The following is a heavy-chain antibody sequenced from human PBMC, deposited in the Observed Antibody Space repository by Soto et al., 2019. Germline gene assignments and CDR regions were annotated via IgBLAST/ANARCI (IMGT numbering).Heavy chain of an antibody. CDR3: AKNQERKLPRVIYF. CDR1: GLTFSNYA. CDR2: MSGSSSTT. V-gene: IGHV3-23*01. D-gene: IGHD3-16*02. J-gene: IGHJ4*02. Sequence: EGSLRLSCATSGLTFSNYAMSWVRQAPGGGLEWVSSMSGSSSTTYYADSVRGRFTISRDRSKITLYLQMSSLRAEDTALYYGAKNQERKLPRVIYFCGQRTLVT.